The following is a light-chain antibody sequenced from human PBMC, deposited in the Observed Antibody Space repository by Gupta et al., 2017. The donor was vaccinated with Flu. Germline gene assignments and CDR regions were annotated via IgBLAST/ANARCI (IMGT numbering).Light chain of an antibody. CDR3: QQYLSSPLT. V-gene: IGKV4-1*01. Sequence: VMPQSQDSLAGSLAERATINCKSSQSVFHRANNKNYLAWYQKKPGQPPKVLVYWVSTRESGVPDRFSGSGSGTDFTLTISNLQAEDVAVYYCQQYLSSPLTFGGGTKVEIK. CDR2: WVS. J-gene: IGKJ4*01. CDR1: QSVFHRANNKNY.